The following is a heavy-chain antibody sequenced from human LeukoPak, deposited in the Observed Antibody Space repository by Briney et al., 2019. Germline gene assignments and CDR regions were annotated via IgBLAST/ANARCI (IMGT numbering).Heavy chain of an antibody. CDR2: IGTAGDT. V-gene: IGHV3-13*01. Sequence: GGSLRLSCAASGFTFSSYDMHWVRQATGKGLEWVSAIGTAGDTYYPGSVKGRFTISRENAKNSLYLQMNSLRAEDTAVYYCARGLGSRQYYYYYYGMDVWGQGTTVTVSS. D-gene: IGHD6-13*01. CDR3: ARGLGSRQYYYYYYGMDV. CDR1: GFTFSSYD. J-gene: IGHJ6*02.